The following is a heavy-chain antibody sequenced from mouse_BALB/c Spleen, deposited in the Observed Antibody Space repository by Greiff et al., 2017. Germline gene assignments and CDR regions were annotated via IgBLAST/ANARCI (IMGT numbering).Heavy chain of an antibody. CDR3: ARQDGNYVRAMDY. Sequence: DVQLQESGGDLVKPGGSLKLSCAASGFTFSSYGMSWVRQTPDKRLEWVATISSGGSYTYYPDSVKGRFTISRDNAKNTLYLQMSSLKSEDTAMYYCARQDGNYVRAMDYWGQGTSVTVSS. J-gene: IGHJ4*01. V-gene: IGHV5-6*01. CDR1: GFTFSSYG. CDR2: ISSGGSYT. D-gene: IGHD2-1*01.